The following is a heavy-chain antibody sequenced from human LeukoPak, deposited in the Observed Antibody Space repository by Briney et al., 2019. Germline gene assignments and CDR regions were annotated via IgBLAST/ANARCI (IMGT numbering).Heavy chain of an antibody. D-gene: IGHD3-16*01. CDR1: GFTFSSYS. V-gene: IGHV3-21*01. CDR3: AREFEGSASGAGY. J-gene: IGHJ4*02. CDR2: ISSSSSSYI. Sequence: GGSLRLSCAASGFTFSSYSMNWVRQAPGKGLEWVSSISSSSSSYIYYADSVKGRFTISRDNAKNSLYLQMNSLRAEDTAVYYCAREFEGSASGAGYWGRGTLVTVSS.